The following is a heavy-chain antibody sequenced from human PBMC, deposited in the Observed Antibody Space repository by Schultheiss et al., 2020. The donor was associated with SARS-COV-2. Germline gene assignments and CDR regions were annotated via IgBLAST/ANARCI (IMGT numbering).Heavy chain of an antibody. CDR1: GGSISSSSYY. CDR2: IYYSGST. CDR3: ARDLRIGSPRGWFDP. V-gene: IGHV4-39*07. D-gene: IGHD1-14*01. Sequence: SETLSLTCTVSGGSISSSSYYWGWIRQPPGKGLEWIGSIYYSGSTYYNPSLKSRVTISVDTSKNQFSLKLTSVTAADTAMYYCARDLRIGSPRGWFDPWGQGTLVTVSS. J-gene: IGHJ5*02.